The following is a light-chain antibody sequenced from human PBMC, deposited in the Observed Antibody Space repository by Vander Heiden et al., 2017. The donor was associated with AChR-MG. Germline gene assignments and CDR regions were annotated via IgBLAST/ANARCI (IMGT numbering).Light chain of an antibody. CDR2: AAS. V-gene: IGKV1-8*01. CDR3: QQYDSYPRT. CDR1: QGISSY. J-gene: IGKJ1*01. Sequence: AIRITQSPSSLSASTGDRVTITCRASQGISSYLAWYQQKPGKAPKLLIYAASTLQSGVPSRFSGSGSGTDFTLTISCLQSEDFATYYCQQYDSYPRTFGPGTKVEIK.